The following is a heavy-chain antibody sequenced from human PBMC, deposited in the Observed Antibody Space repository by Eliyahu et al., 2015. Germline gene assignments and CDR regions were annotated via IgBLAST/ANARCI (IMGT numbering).Heavy chain of an antibody. Sequence: QVQLQQWGAGLLKPSEXLSLTCAVXGGSFSGYYWSWXRQPPGKGLEWIGEINHSGSTNYNPSLKSRVTISVDTSKNQFSLKLSSVTAADTAVYYCARGRYYYDSSGYYYVRPINDYWGQGTLVTVSS. J-gene: IGHJ4*02. D-gene: IGHD3-22*01. CDR2: INHSGST. V-gene: IGHV4-34*01. CDR3: ARGRYYYDSSGYYYVRPINDY. CDR1: GGSFSGYY.